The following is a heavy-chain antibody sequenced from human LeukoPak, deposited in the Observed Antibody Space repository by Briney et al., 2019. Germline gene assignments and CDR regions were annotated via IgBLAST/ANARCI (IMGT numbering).Heavy chain of an antibody. CDR3: ARQLGSGSYSTNYFDY. CDR2: IYYSGNT. CDR1: GGSIRSYY. Sequence: SETLSLTCTVSGGSIRSYYWSWIRQPPGKGLEWIGYIYYSGNTNYNPSLKSRVTISVDTSKNQFSLKLSSVTAADTAVYYCARQLGSGSYSTNYFDYWGQGTLVTVSS. V-gene: IGHV4-59*08. J-gene: IGHJ4*02. D-gene: IGHD3-10*01.